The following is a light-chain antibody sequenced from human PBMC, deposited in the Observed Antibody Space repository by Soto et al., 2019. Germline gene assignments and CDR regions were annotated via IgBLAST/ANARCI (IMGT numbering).Light chain of an antibody. CDR3: QHYKNWPPWT. V-gene: IGKV3-15*01. CDR2: DAS. Sequence: EIVMTQSPATLSVSPGERATLSCRASQSVSSDLAWYQQKPGQAPRLLIYDASTRASGIPVRFSGSGSGTEFTLTIGSLQPEDFGVYYCQHYKNWPPWTFGQGTKVEIK. CDR1: QSVSSD. J-gene: IGKJ1*01.